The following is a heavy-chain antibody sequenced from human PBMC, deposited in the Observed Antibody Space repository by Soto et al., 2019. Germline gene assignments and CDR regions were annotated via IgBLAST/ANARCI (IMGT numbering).Heavy chain of an antibody. CDR2: ISGSGGST. Sequence: PGGSLRLSCAASGFTFSSYAMSWVRQAPGKGLEWVSAISGSGGSTYYADSVKGRFTISRDNSKNTLYLQMNSLRVEDTAVYYCARDAIPFNGKNDGFDMWGRGTMVTVS. V-gene: IGHV3-23*01. CDR1: GFTFSSYA. CDR3: ARDAIPFNGKNDGFDM. J-gene: IGHJ3*02. D-gene: IGHD2-21*01.